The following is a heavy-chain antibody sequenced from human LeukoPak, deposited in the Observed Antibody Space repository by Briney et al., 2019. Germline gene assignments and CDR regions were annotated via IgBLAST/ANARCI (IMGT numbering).Heavy chain of an antibody. D-gene: IGHD3-22*01. CDR2: ISGSGGST. V-gene: IGHV3-23*01. Sequence: GGSLRLSCAASGFTFSSYAMSWVRQAPGKGLDWVSAISGSGGSTYYADGVKGGFTISRDNSTNTLYLQMHSLRAEDTAVYYCAKLPATYDSSGYYLPHFDYWGQGTLVTVSS. CDR1: GFTFSSYA. J-gene: IGHJ4*02. CDR3: AKLPATYDSSGYYLPHFDY.